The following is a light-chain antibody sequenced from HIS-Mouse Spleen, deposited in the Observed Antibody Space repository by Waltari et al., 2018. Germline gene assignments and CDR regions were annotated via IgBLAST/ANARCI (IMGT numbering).Light chain of an antibody. V-gene: IGLV2-14*03. CDR2: DFS. CDR1: SSDVGRYNY. J-gene: IGLJ2*01. Sequence: QSALTQPASVSGSPGQSITISCTGTSSDVGRYNYVSWYPQHPGKAPKLMIYDFSNPPSGVSNRISGAKSGNTASLTISGLHAEYEADYYCSSYTSSSFNVVFGGGTKLTVL. CDR3: SSYTSSSFNVV.